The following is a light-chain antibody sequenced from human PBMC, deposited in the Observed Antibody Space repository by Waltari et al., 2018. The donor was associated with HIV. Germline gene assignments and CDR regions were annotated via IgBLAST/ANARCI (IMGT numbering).Light chain of an antibody. CDR1: SSDVGSYNL. CDR3: CSYAGSSTLV. Sequence: QSALTQPASVSGSPGQSITISCTGTSSDVGSYNLVSWYQQHPGKAPKLMIYEVSKRPSGFSTRFSGAESGNTASLTISGLQAEDEADYYCCSYAGSSTLVFGGGTKLTVL. V-gene: IGLV2-23*02. CDR2: EVS. J-gene: IGLJ3*02.